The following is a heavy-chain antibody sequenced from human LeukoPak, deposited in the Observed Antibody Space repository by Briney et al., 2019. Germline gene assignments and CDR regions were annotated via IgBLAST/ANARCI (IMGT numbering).Heavy chain of an antibody. V-gene: IGHV3-23*01. CDR2: ISGSGGST. CDR1: GFTFSSYA. Sequence: PGGSLRLSCAASGFTFSSYAMSWVRQAPGKGLEWVSAISGSGGSTYYADSVKGRFTISRDNSKNTLYLQMNSLRAEDTAVYYCARDPYGGNGYFDYWGQGTLVTVSS. CDR3: ARDPYGGNGYFDY. J-gene: IGHJ4*02. D-gene: IGHD4-23*01.